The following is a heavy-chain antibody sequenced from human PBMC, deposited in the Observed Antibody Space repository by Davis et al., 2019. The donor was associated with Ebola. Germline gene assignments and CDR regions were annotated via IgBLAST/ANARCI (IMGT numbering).Heavy chain of an antibody. V-gene: IGHV3-53*04. J-gene: IGHJ6*02. CDR3: ASGLVATGDYYYYYGMDV. D-gene: IGHD5-12*01. CDR2: IYSGGST. Sequence: PGGSLRLSCAASGFTVSSNYMSWVRQAPGKVLEWVSVIYSGGSTYYADSVKGRFTISRHNSKNTLYLQMNSLRAEDTAVYYCASGLVATGDYYYYYGMDVWGQGTTVTVSS. CDR1: GFTVSSNY.